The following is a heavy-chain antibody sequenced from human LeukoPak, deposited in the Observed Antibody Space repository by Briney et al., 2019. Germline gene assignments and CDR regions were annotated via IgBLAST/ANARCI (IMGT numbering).Heavy chain of an antibody. CDR1: GFTFSSYW. CDR3: ARFRGVAIDY. Sequence: GGSLRLSCAASGFTFSSYWMSWVRQAPGKGRVGVANIKQDGSEKYYVDSVKGRFTISRDNAKNSLYLQMNSLRAEDTAVYYCARFRGVAIDYWGQGTLVTVSS. V-gene: IGHV3-7*01. CDR2: IKQDGSEK. J-gene: IGHJ4*02. D-gene: IGHD5-12*01.